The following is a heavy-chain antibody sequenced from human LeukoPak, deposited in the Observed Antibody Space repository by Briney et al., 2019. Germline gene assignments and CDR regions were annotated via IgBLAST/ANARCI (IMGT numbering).Heavy chain of an antibody. D-gene: IGHD6-19*01. J-gene: IGHJ4*02. V-gene: IGHV1-18*01. Sequence: ASVKVSCKASGYTFTSYGISWGRQAPGQRLGWGVWISAYNRNTNYAQKLQGRVTMTTDTSTSTAYMELRSLRSDDTAAYYCARSRGDSSGWYGYCGQGTLVTVSS. CDR1: GYTFTSYG. CDR3: ARSRGDSSGWYGY. CDR2: ISAYNRNT.